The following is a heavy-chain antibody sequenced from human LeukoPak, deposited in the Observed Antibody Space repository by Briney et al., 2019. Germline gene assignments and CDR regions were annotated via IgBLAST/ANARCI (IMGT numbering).Heavy chain of an antibody. CDR2: IYYSGST. CDR3: ARHLEADAFDI. CDR1: GGSMSSSSYF. V-gene: IGHV4-39*01. Sequence: PSETLSLTCTVSGGSMSSSSYFWGWIRQPPGRGLEWIGNIYYSGSTYYNPSLKSRVTIPVDTSKNQFSLNLSSVTAADTAVYYCARHLEADAFDIWGQGTMVTVSS. D-gene: IGHD1-1*01. J-gene: IGHJ3*02.